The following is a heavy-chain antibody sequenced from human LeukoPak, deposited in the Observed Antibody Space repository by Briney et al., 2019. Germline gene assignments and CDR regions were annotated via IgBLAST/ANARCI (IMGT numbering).Heavy chain of an antibody. V-gene: IGHV4-4*07. Sequence: LETLSLACTVSGGSISSYYWSWIRQPAGRGLEWIGRIYTSGSTNYNPSLKSRVTMSVDTSKNQFSLKLSSVTAADTAVYYCARVYCSGGSCEPSYGMDVWGQGTTVTVSS. CDR2: IYTSGST. CDR3: ARVYCSGGSCEPSYGMDV. D-gene: IGHD2-15*01. CDR1: GGSISSYY. J-gene: IGHJ6*02.